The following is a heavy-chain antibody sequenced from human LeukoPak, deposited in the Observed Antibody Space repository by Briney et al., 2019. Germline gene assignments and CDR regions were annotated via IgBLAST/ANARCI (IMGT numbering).Heavy chain of an antibody. Sequence: GGSLRLSCAASGFTFSDYSMNWVRQAPGKGLEWISYIGIDSGKANYADSVKGRFTISGDKAKNSLYLQMNSLRVEDTAVYYCARDYKYAFDNWGQGTLVTVSS. CDR1: GFTFSDYS. CDR2: IGIDSGKA. V-gene: IGHV3-48*01. D-gene: IGHD5-24*01. J-gene: IGHJ4*02. CDR3: ARDYKYAFDN.